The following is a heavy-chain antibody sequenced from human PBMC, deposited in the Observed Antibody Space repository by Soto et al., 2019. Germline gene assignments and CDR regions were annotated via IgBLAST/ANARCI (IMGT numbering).Heavy chain of an antibody. V-gene: IGHV1-2*04. CDR3: AREQWHYYGSGNKRGQSYYYMDV. CDR1: GYTFTGYY. D-gene: IGHD3-10*01. J-gene: IGHJ6*03. CDR2: INPNSGGT. Sequence: ASVKVSCKASGYTFTGYYMHWVRQAPGQGLEWMGWINPNSGGTNYAQKFQGWVTMTRDTSISTAYMELSRLRSDDTAVYYCAREQWHYYGSGNKRGQSYYYMDVGGKGTTVTVSS.